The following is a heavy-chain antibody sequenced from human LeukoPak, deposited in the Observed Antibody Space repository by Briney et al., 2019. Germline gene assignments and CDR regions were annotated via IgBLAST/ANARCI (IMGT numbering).Heavy chain of an antibody. CDR2: IIPIFGTA. CDR1: GYSFTTCF. D-gene: IGHD2-2*01. Sequence: ASVKISCKASGYSFTTCFIHWMRQAPGQGLEWMGGIIPIFGTANYAQKFQGRVTITADESTSTAYMGLSSLRSEDTAVYYCARGARPAVHYGMDVWGQGTTVTVSS. CDR3: ARGARPAVHYGMDV. V-gene: IGHV1-69*13. J-gene: IGHJ6*02.